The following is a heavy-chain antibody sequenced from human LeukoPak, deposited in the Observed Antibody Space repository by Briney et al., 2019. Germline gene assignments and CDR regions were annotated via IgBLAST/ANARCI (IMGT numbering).Heavy chain of an antibody. D-gene: IGHD3-22*01. J-gene: IGHJ4*02. Sequence: SETLSLTCTVSGGSISSSSYYWGWIRQPPGKGLEWIGNIYYSGSTYYNPSLKSRVTISVDTPKNQFSLKLSSVTAADTAVYYCARRRYESGTSYPSYFDYWGQGTLVSVSS. CDR3: ARRRYESGTSYPSYFDY. CDR1: GGSISSSSYY. V-gene: IGHV4-39*01. CDR2: IYYSGST.